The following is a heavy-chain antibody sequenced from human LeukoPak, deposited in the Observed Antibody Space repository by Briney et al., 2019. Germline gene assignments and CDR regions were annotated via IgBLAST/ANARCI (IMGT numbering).Heavy chain of an antibody. J-gene: IGHJ4*02. CDR3: AKDAPGGRSGYNDY. D-gene: IGHD3-3*01. CDR1: GFTFSSSA. V-gene: IGHV3-23*01. Sequence: GGSLRLSCAASGFTFSSSAMSWVRQAPGKGLEWVSVISNNGGYTYYADSVQGRFTISRDNSKSTLCLQMNSLRAEDTAVYYCAKDAPGGRSGYNDYWGQGTLVTVSS. CDR2: ISNNGGYT.